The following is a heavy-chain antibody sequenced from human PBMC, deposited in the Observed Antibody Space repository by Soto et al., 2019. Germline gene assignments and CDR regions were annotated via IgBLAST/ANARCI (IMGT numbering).Heavy chain of an antibody. CDR2: IYWDDEK. V-gene: IGHV2-5*02. CDR3: AHRRFKGNNWDCFHS. CDR1: GISLRNTEES. D-gene: IGHD1-1*01. Sequence: QITLKKPGPTLVKATQTLTLTRSFSGISLRNTEESVSCIRQRPGKALEWLGIIYWDDEKRYSPSVKSRLTITKYTSKNHVVLMMTNLDPIDTGTYYSAHRRFKGNNWDCFHSWCERTLVTIS. J-gene: IGHJ5*01.